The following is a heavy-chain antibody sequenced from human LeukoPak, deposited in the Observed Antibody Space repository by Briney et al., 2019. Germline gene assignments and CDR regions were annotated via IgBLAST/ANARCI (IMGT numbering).Heavy chain of an antibody. D-gene: IGHD4/OR15-4a*01. Sequence: SETLSLTCTVSGGSVSSHFWSWIRQPPGKGLEGIGYIYNSGITNYNPSLKSRVTMSVDTSKNQFSLMLRPVTAADTAVYYCARDHLPAGAPGYYMDVWGKGTTVTVSS. CDR2: IYNSGIT. CDR1: GGSVSSHF. V-gene: IGHV4-59*02. CDR3: ARDHLPAGAPGYYMDV. J-gene: IGHJ6*03.